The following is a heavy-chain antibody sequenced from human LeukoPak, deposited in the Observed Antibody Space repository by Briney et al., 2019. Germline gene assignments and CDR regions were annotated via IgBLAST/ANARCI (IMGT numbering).Heavy chain of an antibody. Sequence: GESLQISCQGSGYSFPSYWINWVRQKPGKGLEWMGIIWPHDSDTRYSPSFQGQVTISADKSISTAYLQWSSLKASDTAIYYCAKSMVEIGADFDYWGQGTLVTVSS. CDR2: IWPHDSDT. CDR1: GYSFPSYW. V-gene: IGHV5-51*01. D-gene: IGHD2-15*01. CDR3: AKSMVEIGADFDY. J-gene: IGHJ4*02.